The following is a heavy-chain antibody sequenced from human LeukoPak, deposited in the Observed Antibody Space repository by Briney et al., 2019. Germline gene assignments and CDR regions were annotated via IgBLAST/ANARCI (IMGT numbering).Heavy chain of an antibody. V-gene: IGHV3-74*01. CDR1: GFNFDVYA. D-gene: IGHD1-1*01. CDR3: GGVATTGIY. J-gene: IGHJ4*02. CDR2: INNDGSST. Sequence: GSLRLSCAASGFNFDVYAMHWVRQVPGKGLEWVSRINNDGSSTRYAESVKGRFTISKDNAKNSLYLQMNSLRAEDTAVYYCGGVATTGIYWGQGTLVTVSS.